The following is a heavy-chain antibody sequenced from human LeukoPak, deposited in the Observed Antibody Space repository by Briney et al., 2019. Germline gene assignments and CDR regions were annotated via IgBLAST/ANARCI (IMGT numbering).Heavy chain of an antibody. CDR2: IYDSGST. V-gene: IGHV4-39*01. D-gene: IGHD1-26*01. CDR1: GGSISSSSYY. Sequence: SETLSLTCTVSGGSISSSSYYWGWIRQPPGKGLEWIGSIYDSGSTYYNPSLKGRVTISVNTTKNQFSLKLSFVTAADTGVYHCARRKSGCYPAIDYWGQGTMVTVSS. CDR3: ARRKSGCYPAIDY. J-gene: IGHJ4*02.